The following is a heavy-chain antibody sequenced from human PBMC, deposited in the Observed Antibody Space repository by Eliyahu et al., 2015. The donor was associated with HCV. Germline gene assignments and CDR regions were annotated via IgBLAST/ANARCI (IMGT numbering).Heavy chain of an antibody. D-gene: IGHD3-3*01. CDR2: IRGSAAGT. CDR1: GFTFSNYA. V-gene: IGHV3-23*01. Sequence: EVQVLESGGGLVQPGGSLRLSCVTSGFTFSNYAMSWVRQAPGRGLEWVSAIRGSAAGTYYADSVKGRFTISRDNSKNTTYMEMNSLRAEDTAVYYCAKGTHFDFWSGSGMDVWGQGTTVTVSS. CDR3: AKGTHFDFWSGSGMDV. J-gene: IGHJ6*02.